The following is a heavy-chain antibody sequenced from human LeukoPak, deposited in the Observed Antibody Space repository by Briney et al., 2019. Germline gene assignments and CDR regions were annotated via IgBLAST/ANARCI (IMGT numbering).Heavy chain of an antibody. Sequence: GGSLRLSCAASGFTVSSNYMNWVRQAPGKGLEWVSVIYSDGNTYYADSVKGRFTISRDNSKNTLYLQMNSLRAEDTAVYYCARDRRLLYFGELFHDAFDIWGQGTMVTVSS. CDR1: GFTVSSNY. CDR2: IYSDGNT. D-gene: IGHD3-10*01. V-gene: IGHV3-53*01. J-gene: IGHJ3*02. CDR3: ARDRRLLYFGELFHDAFDI.